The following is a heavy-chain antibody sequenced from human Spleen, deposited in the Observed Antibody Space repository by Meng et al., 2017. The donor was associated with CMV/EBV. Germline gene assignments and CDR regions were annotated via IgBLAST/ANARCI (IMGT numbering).Heavy chain of an antibody. D-gene: IGHD6-6*01. CDR2: INPSGGST. J-gene: IGHJ3*02. CDR1: GYTFTSYY. CDR3: ARDLEGYSSSPDAFDI. V-gene: IGHV1-46*01. Sequence: ASVKVSCKASGYTFTSYYMHWVRQAPGQGLEWMGIINPSGGSTSYAQKFQGRVTMTRDTSTSTAYMELRSLRSDDTAVYYCARDLEGYSSSPDAFDIWGQGTMVTVSS.